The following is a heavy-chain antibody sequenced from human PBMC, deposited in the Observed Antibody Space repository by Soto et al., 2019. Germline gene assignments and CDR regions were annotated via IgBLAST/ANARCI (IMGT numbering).Heavy chain of an antibody. Sequence: EVQLVESGGGLVQPGGSLRLSCAASGFTSSSYWMHWVRHVPGKGLVWVSRMNGDGTSTNCADSVKGRFTISRDNAKNTLYLQMDSLRPEDTALYYCARSTSGTFDFWGQGTLVTVSS. J-gene: IGHJ4*02. V-gene: IGHV3-74*01. CDR2: MNGDGTST. D-gene: IGHD1-1*01. CDR1: GFTSSSYW. CDR3: ARSTSGTFDF.